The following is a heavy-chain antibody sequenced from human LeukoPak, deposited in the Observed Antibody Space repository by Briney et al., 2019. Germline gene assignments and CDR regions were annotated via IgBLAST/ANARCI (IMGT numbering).Heavy chain of an antibody. CDR3: APPTPAGTDY. CDR1: GFTFSSYW. D-gene: IGHD6-19*01. Sequence: GGSLRLSCAASGFTFSSYWMSWVRQAPGKGLEWVANIRQDGNEEYYVDSVKGRFTISRDNAKKSLYLQMNSLRAEDTAVYYCAPPTPAGTDYWGQGTLVTVSS. V-gene: IGHV3-7*05. J-gene: IGHJ4*02. CDR2: IRQDGNEE.